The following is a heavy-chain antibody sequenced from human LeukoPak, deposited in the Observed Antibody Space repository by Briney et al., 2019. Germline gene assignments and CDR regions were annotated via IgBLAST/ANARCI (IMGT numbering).Heavy chain of an antibody. CDR2: ITFSSSHI. J-gene: IGHJ6*02. CDR3: AKDIQPTFYYYGMDV. D-gene: IGHD2-2*01. V-gene: IGHV3-21*04. CDR1: GFTFSGYV. Sequence: GGSLRLSCAASGFTFSGYVMTWVRQAPGKGLECVSSITFSSSHIYYADSVKGRFTISRDNAKNSLYLQMNSLRAEDTALYYCAKDIQPTFYYYGMDVWGQGTTVTVSS.